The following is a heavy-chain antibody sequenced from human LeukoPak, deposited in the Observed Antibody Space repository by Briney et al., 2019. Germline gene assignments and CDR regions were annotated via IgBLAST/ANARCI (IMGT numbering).Heavy chain of an antibody. J-gene: IGHJ4*02. CDR3: ARAGTCSSTSCDEGIEY. V-gene: IGHV3-21*06. CDR1: GFAFSSYN. CDR2: ISTTSTYI. D-gene: IGHD2-2*01. Sequence: AGGSLRLSCAASGFAFSSYNMKWVRQAPGKGLEWVSFISTTSTYIYYADSVKGRFTVSRDNSKNLLYLQMDSLRVEDTAVYYCARAGTCSSTSCDEGIEYWGQGTLVTVSS.